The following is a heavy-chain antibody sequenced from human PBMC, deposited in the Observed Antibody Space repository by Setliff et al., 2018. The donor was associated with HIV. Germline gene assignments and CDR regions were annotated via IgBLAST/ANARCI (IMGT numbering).Heavy chain of an antibody. D-gene: IGHD4-4*01. Sequence: GGSLRLSCAASGFSFSTSWISWVRQAPGEGLEWVSAILSTGERTFYADSVKGRFTISRDNSKNTVYLQMNSLRAEDTAVYYCVRDITTCWDVWGQGTTVTVSS. J-gene: IGHJ6*02. CDR1: GFSFSTSW. CDR3: VRDITTCWDV. CDR2: ILSTGERT. V-gene: IGHV3-23*01.